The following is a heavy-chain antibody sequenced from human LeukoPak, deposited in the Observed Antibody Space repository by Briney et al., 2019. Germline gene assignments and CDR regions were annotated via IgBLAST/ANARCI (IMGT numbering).Heavy chain of an antibody. CDR3: ARGGDYFDY. D-gene: IGHD6-25*01. CDR2: IYYSGST. CDR1: GGSIRLYY. Sequence: PSDTLSLLCTLSGGSIRLYYWRCIRRPPGGGLVWIGYIYYSGSTNYNPSLKRRVTISVDTSKNQLSLKLSSVTAADTAVYYCARGGDYFDYWGQGTLVTVSS. J-gene: IGHJ4*02. V-gene: IGHV4-59*07.